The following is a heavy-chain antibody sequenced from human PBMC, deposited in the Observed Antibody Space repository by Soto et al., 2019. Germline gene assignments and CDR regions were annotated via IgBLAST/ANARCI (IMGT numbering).Heavy chain of an antibody. CDR1: GGSISSYY. D-gene: IGHD3-10*01. J-gene: IGHJ6*02. CDR3: ERQGFGGLRGFVDV. Sequence: SESLSLTCTASGGSISSYYWTWIRQPPGRRLEWIGYIDSSGGTSYNPSIQSRVTISVDTSTKQFSLKLSSVTAADTAEYYCERQGFGGLRGFVDVWGQGTTVTVS. CDR2: IDSSGGT. V-gene: IGHV4-59*08.